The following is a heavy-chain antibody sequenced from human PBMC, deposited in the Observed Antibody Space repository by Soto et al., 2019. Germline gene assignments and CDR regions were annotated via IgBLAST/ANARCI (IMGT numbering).Heavy chain of an antibody. V-gene: IGHV4-4*02. Sequence: SETLALSCAVPGGSSSSDKRWSWVRLPPGKGLGWIREIHHSGNYDDNPSLQSPVIISVDKSKNQFSLKLSSVTDADTAVYYCPRALNPYDSSGYSFDYWGQGTLVT. J-gene: IGHJ4*02. D-gene: IGHD3-22*01. CDR3: PRALNPYDSSGYSFDY. CDR1: GGSSSSDKR. CDR2: IHHSGNY.